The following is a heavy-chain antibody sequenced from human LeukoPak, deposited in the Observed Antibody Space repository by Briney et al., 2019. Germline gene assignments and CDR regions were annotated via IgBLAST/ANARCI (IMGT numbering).Heavy chain of an antibody. CDR3: AYSIPAAGTGTLDI. Sequence: GGSLRLSCAASGFNVSDNYMSWVRQAPGKGLEWVSVVYSSGSTDYADSVKGRFTISRDNSKNTVHLQMNSLRAEDTAVYYCAYSIPAAGTGTLDIWGQGTMVTVSS. V-gene: IGHV3-53*01. J-gene: IGHJ3*02. D-gene: IGHD6-13*01. CDR2: VYSSGST. CDR1: GFNVSDNY.